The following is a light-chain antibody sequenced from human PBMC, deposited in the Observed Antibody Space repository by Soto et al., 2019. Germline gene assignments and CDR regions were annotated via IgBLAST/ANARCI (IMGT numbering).Light chain of an antibody. CDR1: QGISSW. J-gene: IGKJ1*01. V-gene: IGKV1-5*01. CDR2: DAS. Sequence: DIQMTQSPSTLSASVGDRVTITCRASQGISSWLAWYQQKPGKAPKLLIYDASSLESGVPSRFSGSGSGTEFTLTISSLQPDDFATYYCQQYNSYSWTFGQGTKVDIK. CDR3: QQYNSYSWT.